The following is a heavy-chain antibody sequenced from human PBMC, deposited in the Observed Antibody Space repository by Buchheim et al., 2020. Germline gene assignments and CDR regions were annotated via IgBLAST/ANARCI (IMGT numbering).Heavy chain of an antibody. CDR2: INHSGST. D-gene: IGHD3-3*01. Sequence: QVQLQQWGAGLLKPSETLSLTCAVYGGSFSGYYWSWIRQPPGKGLEWIGEINHSGSTNYNASLKSRVTISVDTSKNQFSLKLSSVTAADTAVYYCARGPITIFGVVIIGYFDYWGQGTL. V-gene: IGHV4-34*01. CDR1: GGSFSGYY. CDR3: ARGPITIFGVVIIGYFDY. J-gene: IGHJ4*02.